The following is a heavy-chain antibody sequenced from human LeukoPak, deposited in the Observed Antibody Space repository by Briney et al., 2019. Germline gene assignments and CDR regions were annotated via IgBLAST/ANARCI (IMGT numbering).Heavy chain of an antibody. V-gene: IGHV3-23*01. CDR1: GFTFSSYA. D-gene: IGHD3-16*02. J-gene: IGHJ4*02. CDR3: ALGVEDYVWGSYRSAFDY. CDR2: ISGSGGST. Sequence: PGGSLRLSCAASGFTFSSYAMSWVRQAPGKGLEWVSAISGSGGSTYYADSMKGRFTISRDNSKNTLYLQMNSLRAEDTAVYYCALGVEDYVWGSYRSAFDYWGQGTLVTVSS.